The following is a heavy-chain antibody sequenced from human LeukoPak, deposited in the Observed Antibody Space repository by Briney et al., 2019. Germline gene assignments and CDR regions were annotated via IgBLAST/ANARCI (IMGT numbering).Heavy chain of an antibody. J-gene: IGHJ6*02. CDR3: ARGRIAAAGTGPYYYGMDV. CDR1: GGSISSYY. CDR2: IYYSGST. V-gene: IGHV4-59*01. D-gene: IGHD6-13*01. Sequence: SEALSLTCTVSGGSISSYYWSWIRQPPGKGLEWIGYIYYSGSTNYNPSLKSRVTISVDTSKNQFSLKLSSVTAADTAVYYCARGRIAAAGTGPYYYGMDVWGQGTTVTVSS.